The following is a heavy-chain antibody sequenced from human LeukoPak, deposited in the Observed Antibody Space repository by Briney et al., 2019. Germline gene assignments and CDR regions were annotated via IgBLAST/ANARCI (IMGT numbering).Heavy chain of an antibody. CDR2: ISSSSSTI. D-gene: IGHD6-13*01. Sequence: GGSLRLSCAASGFTFSSYSMNWVRQAPGKGLEWVSYISSSSSTIYYADSVKGRFTISRDNAKNSLYLQMNSLRAEDTAVYYCARTAYSSSWFASYYYYYMDVWGKGTTVTVSS. V-gene: IGHV3-48*01. J-gene: IGHJ6*03. CDR1: GFTFSSYS. CDR3: ARTAYSSSWFASYYYYYMDV.